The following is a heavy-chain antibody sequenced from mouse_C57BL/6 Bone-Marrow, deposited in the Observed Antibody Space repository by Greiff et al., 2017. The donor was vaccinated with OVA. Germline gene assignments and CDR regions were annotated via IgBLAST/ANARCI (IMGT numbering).Heavy chain of an antibody. V-gene: IGHV5-6*01. Sequence: EVNVVESGGDLVKPGGSLKLSCAASGFTFSSYGMSWVRQTPDKRLEWVATISSGGSYTYYPDSVKGRFTISRDNAKNTLYLQMSSLKSEDTAMYYCARHGDYSNGGAMDYWGQGTSVTVSS. D-gene: IGHD2-5*01. J-gene: IGHJ4*01. CDR1: GFTFSSYG. CDR2: ISSGGSYT. CDR3: ARHGDYSNGGAMDY.